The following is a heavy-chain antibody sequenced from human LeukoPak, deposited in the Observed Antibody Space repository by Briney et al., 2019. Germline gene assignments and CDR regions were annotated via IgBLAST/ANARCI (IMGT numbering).Heavy chain of an antibody. V-gene: IGHV3-48*02. CDR2: IGSRTSTI. CDR1: GFTFSSYS. D-gene: IGHD6-13*01. CDR3: ARGELSAAAGSFVGYMDV. Sequence: GESLRLSCAASGFTFSSYSMNWVRLAPGKGLEWVSYIGSRTSTIYYADSVKGRFTISRDNAKNSLFLQMNSLRDEDTAVYYCARGELSAAAGSFVGYMDVWGKGTTVTVS. J-gene: IGHJ6*03.